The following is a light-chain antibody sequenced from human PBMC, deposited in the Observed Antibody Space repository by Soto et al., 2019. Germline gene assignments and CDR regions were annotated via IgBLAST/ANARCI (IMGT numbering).Light chain of an antibody. J-gene: IGLJ1*01. CDR2: EVS. V-gene: IGLV2-14*01. Sequence: QSPLTRPASVSGAPGQSITISCTGTSSDVGGYNYVSWYQQHPGKAPKLMIYEVSNRPSGFSNRFSGSNSGNKASLTISGLQSEDEADYYCSSYTSSSLYVFGNGTKVTVL. CDR1: SSDVGGYNY. CDR3: SSYTSSSLYV.